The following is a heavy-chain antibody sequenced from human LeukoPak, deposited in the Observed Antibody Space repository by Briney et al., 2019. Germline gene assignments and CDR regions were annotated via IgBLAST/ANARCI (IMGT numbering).Heavy chain of an antibody. CDR3: ARDLRGRNYGNYYYYMDV. J-gene: IGHJ6*03. Sequence: GGSLRLSCAASGFTFSSYEMNWVRQAPGKGLELGSYISSSGSTIYYADSVKGRFTISRDNAKNSLYLQMNSLRAEDTAVYYCARDLRGRNYGNYYYYMDVWGKGTTVTVSS. D-gene: IGHD4-11*01. CDR1: GFTFSSYE. V-gene: IGHV3-48*03. CDR2: ISSSGSTI.